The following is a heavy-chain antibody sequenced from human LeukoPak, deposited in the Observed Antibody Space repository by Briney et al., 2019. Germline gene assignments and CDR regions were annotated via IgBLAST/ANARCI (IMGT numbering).Heavy chain of an antibody. Sequence: PSETLSLTCTVSGDSISSSSYYWGWIRQPPGKGLEWIGCIYYSGSTYYNPSLKSRVTISVDTSKNQFSLKLSSVTAADTAVFYCARVRGMEVTTNWYFDLWGRGTLVTVSS. CDR1: GDSISSSSYY. V-gene: IGHV4-39*07. D-gene: IGHD4-17*01. CDR3: ARVRGMEVTTNWYFDL. J-gene: IGHJ2*01. CDR2: IYYSGST.